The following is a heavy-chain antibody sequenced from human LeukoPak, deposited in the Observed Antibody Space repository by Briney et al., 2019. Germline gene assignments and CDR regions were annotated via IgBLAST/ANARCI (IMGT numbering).Heavy chain of an antibody. D-gene: IGHD3-22*01. Sequence: GGSLRLSCAASGFTFSSYSMNWVRQAPGKGLEWVSSISSSSSYIYYADSVKGRLTISRDNAKNSLYLQLNSLRAEDTAVYYCAREDSSGYYYVGYWGQGTLVTVSS. CDR2: ISSSSSYI. CDR1: GFTFSSYS. J-gene: IGHJ4*02. CDR3: AREDSSGYYYVGY. V-gene: IGHV3-21*01.